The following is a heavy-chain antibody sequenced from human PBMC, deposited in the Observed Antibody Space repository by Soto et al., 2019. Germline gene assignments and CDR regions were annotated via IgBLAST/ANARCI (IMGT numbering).Heavy chain of an antibody. CDR2: IYYSGST. V-gene: IGHV4-31*03. CDR1: GGSISSGGYY. J-gene: IGHJ4*02. CDR3: ARGGVDYYDSSGYYFSPYYFDY. Sequence: PSETLSLTCTVSGGSISSGGYYWSWIRQHPGKGLEWIGYIYYSGSTYYNPSLKSRVTISVDTSKNQFSPKLSSVTAADTAVYYCARGGVDYYDSSGYYFSPYYFDYWGQGTLVTVSS. D-gene: IGHD3-22*01.